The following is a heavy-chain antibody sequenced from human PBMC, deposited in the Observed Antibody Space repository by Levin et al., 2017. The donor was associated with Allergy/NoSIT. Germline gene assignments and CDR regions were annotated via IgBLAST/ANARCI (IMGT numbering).Heavy chain of an antibody. CDR2: IYPGDSDT. J-gene: IGHJ3*02. CDR1: GYSFTSYW. Sequence: KVSCKGSGYSFTSYWIGWVRQMPGKGLEWMGIIYPGDSDTRYSPSFQGQVTISADKSISTAYLQWSSLKASDTAMYYCARHMAGQWLTRRTGAFDIWGQGTMVTVSS. CDR3: ARHMAGQWLTRRTGAFDI. V-gene: IGHV5-51*01. D-gene: IGHD6-19*01.